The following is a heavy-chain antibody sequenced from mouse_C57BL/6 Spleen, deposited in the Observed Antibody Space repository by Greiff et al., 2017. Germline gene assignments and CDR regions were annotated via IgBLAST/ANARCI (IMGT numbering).Heavy chain of an antibody. D-gene: IGHD4-1*01. Sequence: VQLKESGPGLVKPSQSLSLTCSVTGYSITSGYYWNWIRQFPGNKLEWMGYISYDGSNNYNPSLKNRISITRDSSKNQFFLKLNSVTTEDTATYYFARESNWDVFDYWGQGTTLTVSS. CDR2: ISYDGSN. J-gene: IGHJ2*01. CDR3: ARESNWDVFDY. CDR1: GYSITSGYY. V-gene: IGHV3-6*01.